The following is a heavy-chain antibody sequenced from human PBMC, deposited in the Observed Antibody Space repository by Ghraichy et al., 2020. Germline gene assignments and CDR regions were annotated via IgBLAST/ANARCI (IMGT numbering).Heavy chain of an antibody. CDR3: AREFAFRPGWSEHDY. J-gene: IGHJ4*02. CDR1: GDSVSNNSAS. Sequence: SQTLSLTCAISGDSVSNNSASWSWIRQSPSRGLEWLGRAYYRSNWIHDYAVSVKGRITFSPDTTRNQISLQLNSVTPEDTAVYYCAREFAFRPGWSEHDYWGQGTLVTVSS. D-gene: IGHD6-19*01. V-gene: IGHV6-1*01. CDR2: AYYRSNWIH.